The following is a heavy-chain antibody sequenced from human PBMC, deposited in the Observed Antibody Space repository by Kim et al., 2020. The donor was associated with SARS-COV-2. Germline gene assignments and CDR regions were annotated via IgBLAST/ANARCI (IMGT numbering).Heavy chain of an antibody. J-gene: IGHJ6*02. Sequence: GRFTISRDNSKNTLYLQMNSLRAEDTAVYYCAKDRVAALRGYYYYYGMDVWGQGTTVTVSS. V-gene: IGHV3-30*02. D-gene: IGHD6-13*01. CDR3: AKDRVAALRGYYYYYGMDV.